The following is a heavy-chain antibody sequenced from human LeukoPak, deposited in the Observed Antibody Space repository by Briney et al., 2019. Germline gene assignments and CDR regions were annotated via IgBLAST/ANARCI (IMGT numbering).Heavy chain of an antibody. Sequence: GGSLRLSCAASGFTFSGYTIHWVRQAPGKGLEWVALISYDGTNKYYADSVKGRFTISRDNSKNTLYLQMNSLRAEDTAVYYCARDYYDSSGFFVYNNGMDVWGQGTTVTVSS. CDR2: ISYDGTNK. J-gene: IGHJ6*02. V-gene: IGHV3-30-3*01. D-gene: IGHD3-22*01. CDR3: ARDYYDSSGFFVYNNGMDV. CDR1: GFTFSGYT.